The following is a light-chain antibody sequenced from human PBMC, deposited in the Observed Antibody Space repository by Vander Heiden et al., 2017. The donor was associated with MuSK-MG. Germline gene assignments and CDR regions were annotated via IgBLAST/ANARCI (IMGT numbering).Light chain of an antibody. V-gene: IGLV3-19*01. J-gene: IGLJ1*01. CDR1: SLRSYY. CDR2: GKN. CDR3: NSRDSSGNHYV. Sequence: SAELTQDPDVSVALGQSVRITCQGDSLRSYYPSWYQQKPGQAPVLVIYGKNNRPSGIPDRFSGSSSGNTASLTITGAQAEDEADYYCNSRDSSGNHYVFGTGTKVTVL.